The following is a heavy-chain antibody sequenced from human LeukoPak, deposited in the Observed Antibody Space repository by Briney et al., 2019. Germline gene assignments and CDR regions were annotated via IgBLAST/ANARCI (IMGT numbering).Heavy chain of an antibody. J-gene: IGHJ3*02. D-gene: IGHD3-10*01. CDR1: GFTFSSYA. CDR2: ISGSGGST. V-gene: IGHV3-23*01. Sequence: PGGSLRLSCAASGFTFSSYAMSWIRQAPGKGLEWVSAISGSGGSTYYADSVKGRFTISRDNSKNTLYLQMNSLRAEDTAVYYCAKVRVTTMVRGVIVPYGAFDIWGQGTMVTVSS. CDR3: AKVRVTTMVRGVIVPYGAFDI.